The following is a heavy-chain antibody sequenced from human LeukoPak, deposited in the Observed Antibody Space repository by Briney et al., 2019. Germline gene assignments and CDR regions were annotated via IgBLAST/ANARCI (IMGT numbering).Heavy chain of an antibody. CDR2: IYDSGST. D-gene: IGHD2-2*01. CDR3: ARVGGTNYYYYGMDV. Sequence: SETLCLTCTVSGGCISSSSYYWGWIRQPPGKGLEWIGYIYDSGSTNYNPSLKSRVTISVDTSKNQFSLKLSSVTAADTAVYYCARVGGTNYYYYGMDVWGQGTTVTVSS. CDR1: GGCISSSSYY. J-gene: IGHJ6*02. V-gene: IGHV4-61*05.